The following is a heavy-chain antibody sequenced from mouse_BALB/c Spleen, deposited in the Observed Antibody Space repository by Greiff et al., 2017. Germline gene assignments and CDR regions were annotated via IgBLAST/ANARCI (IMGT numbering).Heavy chain of an antibody. J-gene: IGHJ2*01. D-gene: IGHD4-1*01. CDR3: ARQGLGGYFDY. V-gene: IGHV5-12-1*01. CDR1: GFAFSSYD. CDR2: ISSGGGST. Sequence: EVHLVESGGGLVKPGGSLKLSCAASGFAFSSYDMSWVRQTPEKRLEWVAYISSGGGSTYYPDTVKGRFTISRDNAKNTLYLQMSSLKSEDTAMYYCARQGLGGYFDYWGQGTTLTVSS.